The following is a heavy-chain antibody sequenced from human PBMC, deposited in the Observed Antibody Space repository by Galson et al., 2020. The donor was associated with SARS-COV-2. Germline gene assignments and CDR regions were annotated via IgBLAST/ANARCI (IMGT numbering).Heavy chain of an antibody. Sequence: QAGGSLRLSCAASGFTFDDYTMHWVRQAPGKGLEWVCLISGDGATTDYADSVKGRFTISRDNSKNSLFLQINSLRTEDTALYYCTTWVFDYWGQGTLVIVSS. V-gene: IGHV3-43*01. D-gene: IGHD1-26*01. CDR3: TTWVFDY. CDR2: ISGDGATT. CDR1: GFTFDDYT. J-gene: IGHJ4*02.